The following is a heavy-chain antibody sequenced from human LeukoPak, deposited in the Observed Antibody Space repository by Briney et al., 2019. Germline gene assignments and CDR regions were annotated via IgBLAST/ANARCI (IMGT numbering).Heavy chain of an antibody. V-gene: IGHV4-31*03. CDR2: IYYSGST. D-gene: IGHD5-12*01. CDR1: GGSISNGDYY. CDR3: ARDRRWLRFHGFDI. Sequence: SETLSLTCTVSGGSISNGDYYWTWIRQHPGKGLEWIGYIYYSGSTYYNPSLKSRVVISVDTSKNQFSLKLKSVTAADTAVYCCARDRRWLRFHGFDIWGQGTMVTVSS. J-gene: IGHJ3*02.